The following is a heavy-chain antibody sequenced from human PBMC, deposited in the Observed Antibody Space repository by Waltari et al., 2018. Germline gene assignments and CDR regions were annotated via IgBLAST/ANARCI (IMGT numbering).Heavy chain of an antibody. CDR2: IYSGGST. Sequence: EVQLVESGGGLGQPGGSLRRSGSGSNLTLRNNYMSWVRQAPGKGLQWVATIYSGGSTNYADSWKGRFAISRDKSKNTLYLQMNSLRAEDTAVYYCASRIMVGFDYWGQGTLVTVSS. CDR3: ASRIMVGFDY. J-gene: IGHJ4*02. D-gene: IGHD3-10*01. CDR1: NLTLRNNY. V-gene: IGHV3-66*01.